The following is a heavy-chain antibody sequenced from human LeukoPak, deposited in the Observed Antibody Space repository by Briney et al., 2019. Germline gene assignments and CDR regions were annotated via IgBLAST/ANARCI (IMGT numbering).Heavy chain of an antibody. CDR1: GYTFTGYY. Sequence: ASVKVSCKASGYTFTGYYMHWVRQAPGQGLEWMGWINPNSGGTNYAQKFQGRVTMTRDTSISTAYMELSRLRSDDTVVYYCARDDRPTPTYYYDSSAYRAFDYWGQGTLVTVSS. V-gene: IGHV1-2*02. J-gene: IGHJ4*02. D-gene: IGHD3-22*01. CDR3: ARDDRPTPTYYYDSSAYRAFDY. CDR2: INPNSGGT.